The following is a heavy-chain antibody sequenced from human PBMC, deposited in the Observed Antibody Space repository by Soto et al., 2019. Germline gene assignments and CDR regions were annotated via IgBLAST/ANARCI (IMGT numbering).Heavy chain of an antibody. Sequence: SETLSLTCAVSGGSISSGGYSWSWIRQPPGKGLEWIGYIYHSGSTYYNPSLKSRVTISVDRSKNQFSLKLSSVTAADTAVYYCARAAPVGAALVYWGQGTLVTVSS. V-gene: IGHV4-30-2*01. CDR3: ARAAPVGAALVY. D-gene: IGHD1-26*01. J-gene: IGHJ4*02. CDR2: IYHSGST. CDR1: GGSISSGGYS.